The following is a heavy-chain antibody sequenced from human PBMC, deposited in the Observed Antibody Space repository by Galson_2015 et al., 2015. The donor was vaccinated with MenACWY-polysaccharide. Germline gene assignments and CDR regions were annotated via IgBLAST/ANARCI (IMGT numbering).Heavy chain of an antibody. J-gene: IGHJ4*02. V-gene: IGHV3-23*01. CDR1: GFTFSSFA. CDR3: AKGWAGGTYYYYGSGYVFDY. Sequence: SLRLSCAASGFTFSSFAMSWVRQAPGKGLEWVSSISTSGDGTYYGDSVKGRFTFSRDNSKNTLYLQMNSLRAEDTAIYYCAKGWAGGTYYYYGSGYVFDYWGQGTLVTVSS. D-gene: IGHD3-22*01. CDR2: ISTSGDGT.